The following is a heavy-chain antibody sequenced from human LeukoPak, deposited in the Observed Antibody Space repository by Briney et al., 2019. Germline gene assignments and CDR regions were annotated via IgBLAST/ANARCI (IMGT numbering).Heavy chain of an antibody. CDR1: GGPISGDY. D-gene: IGHD1-20*01. J-gene: IGHJ3*02. CDR2: IYYSGST. V-gene: IGHV4-59*01. CDR3: AGYNWNDWDAFDN. Sequence: PSETLSLTCFGVGGPISGDYWSCIRQPPGEGREWMGYIYYSGSTNYNPSLKSRVTLSVDTSKNQFSLKVSSVTAADTAVYYCAGYNWNDWDAFDNWGQGTLVTVYS.